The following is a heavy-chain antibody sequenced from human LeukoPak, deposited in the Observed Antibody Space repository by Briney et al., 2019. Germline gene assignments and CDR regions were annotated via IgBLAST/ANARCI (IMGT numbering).Heavy chain of an antibody. V-gene: IGHV1-18*01. CDR3: ARDENYYDSSGYNTGGY. CDR2: ISAYNGNT. D-gene: IGHD3-22*01. CDR1: GYTFTSYG. Sequence: VASVKVSCKASGYTFTSYGVSWVRQAPGQGLEWMGWISAYNGNTNYAQKLQGRVTMTTDTSTSTAYMELRSLRSDDTAVYYCARDENYYDSSGYNTGGYWGQGTLVTVSS. J-gene: IGHJ4*02.